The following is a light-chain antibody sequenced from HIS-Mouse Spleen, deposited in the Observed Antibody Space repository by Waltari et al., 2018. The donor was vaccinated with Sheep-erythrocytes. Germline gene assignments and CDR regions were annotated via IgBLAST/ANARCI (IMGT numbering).Light chain of an antibody. V-gene: IGLV2-23*01. CDR3: CSYAGSRTPWV. CDR1: SSDVGSYNL. CDR2: EGS. Sequence: QSALTQPASVSGSPGQSITISCTGTSSDVGSYNLVSWYQQHPGKAPKLMIYEGSKRPSGVSNRFSGSKSGNTASLTISGLQAEDEADYYCCSYAGSRTPWVFGGGTKLTV. J-gene: IGLJ3*02.